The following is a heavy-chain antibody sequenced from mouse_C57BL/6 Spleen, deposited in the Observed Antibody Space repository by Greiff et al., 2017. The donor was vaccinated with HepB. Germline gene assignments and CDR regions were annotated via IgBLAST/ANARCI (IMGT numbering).Heavy chain of an antibody. CDR3: ARGHYYGSSLRAMDY. Sequence: VQRVESGAELVRPGTSVKMSCKASGYTFTNYWIGWAKQRPGHGLEWIGDIYPGGGYTNYNEKFKGKATLTADKSSSTAYMQFSSLTSEDSAIYYCARGHYYGSSLRAMDYWGQGTSVTVSS. CDR2: IYPGGGYT. V-gene: IGHV1-63*01. CDR1: GYTFTNYW. D-gene: IGHD1-1*01. J-gene: IGHJ4*01.